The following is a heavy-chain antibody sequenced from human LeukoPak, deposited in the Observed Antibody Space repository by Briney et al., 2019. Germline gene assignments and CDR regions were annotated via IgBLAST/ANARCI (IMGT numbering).Heavy chain of an antibody. CDR1: GGSFSGYY. CDR3: ARRGGYCSSTSCHHFDY. V-gene: IGHV4-34*01. Sequence: SETLSLTCAVYGGSFSGYYWSWIRQPPGKGLEWIGEINHSGSTNYNPSLKSRVTISVDTSKNQFSLKLSSVTAADTAVYYCARRGGYCSSTSCHHFDYWGQGTLVTVPS. J-gene: IGHJ4*02. D-gene: IGHD2-2*01. CDR2: INHSGST.